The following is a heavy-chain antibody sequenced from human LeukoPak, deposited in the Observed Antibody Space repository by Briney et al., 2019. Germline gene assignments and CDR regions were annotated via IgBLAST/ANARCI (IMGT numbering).Heavy chain of an antibody. J-gene: IGHJ4*02. V-gene: IGHV3-23*01. CDR3: ARRRYNWNAIDY. CDR1: GFTFSSYA. CDR2: ISGGGGST. D-gene: IGHD1-20*01. Sequence: GGSLRLSCAASGFTFSSYAMSWVRQAPGKGLEWVSSISGGGGSTYHADSVKGRFTISRDNSKNMLYLQMNSLRAEDTAVYYCARRRYNWNAIDYWGQGTLVTVSS.